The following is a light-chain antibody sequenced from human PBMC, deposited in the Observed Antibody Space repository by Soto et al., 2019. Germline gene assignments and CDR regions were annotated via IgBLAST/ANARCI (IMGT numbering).Light chain of an antibody. V-gene: IGKV1-9*01. CDR2: GAS. Sequence: DIQLTQSPSFLSASVGDRVTITCRASQGISSYLAWYQQKPGKAPKVLIYGASTLQSGVPSRFSGSGSGTEFTLTISSLQPEDSATYHCQQLSNNPYTLGQGTRLEIK. CDR3: QQLSNNPYT. CDR1: QGISSY. J-gene: IGKJ5*01.